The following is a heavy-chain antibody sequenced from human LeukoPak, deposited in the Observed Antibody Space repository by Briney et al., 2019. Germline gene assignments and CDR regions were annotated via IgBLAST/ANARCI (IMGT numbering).Heavy chain of an antibody. J-gene: IGHJ4*02. V-gene: IGHV1-8*03. D-gene: IGHD1-1*01. CDR1: GYTFTSYD. CDR2: MNPNSGNT. CDR3: ARGSTGTFWDFDY. Sequence: ASVKVSCKASGYTFTSYDINWVRQATGQGLEWMGWMNPNSGNTGYAQKFQGRVTITRNTSISTAYMELSSLRSEDTAVYYCARGSTGTFWDFDYWSQGTLVTVSS.